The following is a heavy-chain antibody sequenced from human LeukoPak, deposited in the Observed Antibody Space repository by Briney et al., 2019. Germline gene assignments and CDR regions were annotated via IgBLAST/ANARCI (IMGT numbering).Heavy chain of an antibody. Sequence: PGRSLRLSCTASGFTFGDYAMSWVRQAPGKGLEWVSILYNDDSTYYSDSVKGRFTISRDNSKNTLYLQMNSLRAEDTAVYFCARVGHLYYYDSSDYYDFDAFDIWGRGTMVTVSS. CDR3: ARVGHLYYYDSSDYYDFDAFDI. CDR2: LYNDDST. V-gene: IGHV3-66*01. D-gene: IGHD3-22*01. CDR1: GFTFGDYA. J-gene: IGHJ3*02.